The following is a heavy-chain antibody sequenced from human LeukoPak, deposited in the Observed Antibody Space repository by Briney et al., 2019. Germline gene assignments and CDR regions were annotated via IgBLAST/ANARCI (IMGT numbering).Heavy chain of an antibody. Sequence: ASVKVSCKASGHTFTSYGISWVRQAPGQGLEWMGWISAYNGNTNYAQKLQGRVTMTTDTSTSTAYMELRSLRSDDTAVYYCARDAGRWELLRRGNAFDIWGQGTMVTVSS. D-gene: IGHD1-26*01. CDR2: ISAYNGNT. J-gene: IGHJ3*02. V-gene: IGHV1-18*01. CDR1: GHTFTSYG. CDR3: ARDAGRWELLRRGNAFDI.